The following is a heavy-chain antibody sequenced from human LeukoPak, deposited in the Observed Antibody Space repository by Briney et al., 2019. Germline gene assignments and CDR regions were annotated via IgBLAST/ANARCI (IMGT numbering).Heavy chain of an antibody. CDR1: GFTFDDYA. J-gene: IGHJ6*02. CDR3: AKGFYGSGFYGMDV. Sequence: GGSLRLSCAASGFTFDDYAMHWVRQAPGKGLEWVSGISWNSGSIGYADSVKGRFTISRDNAKNSLYLQMNSLRAEDTALYYCAKGFYGSGFYGMDVWGQGTTVTVSS. CDR2: ISWNSGSI. D-gene: IGHD3-10*01. V-gene: IGHV3-9*01.